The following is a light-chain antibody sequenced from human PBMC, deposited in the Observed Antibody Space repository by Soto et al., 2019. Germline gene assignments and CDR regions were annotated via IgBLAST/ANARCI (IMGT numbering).Light chain of an antibody. V-gene: IGKV1-5*03. CDR2: KAS. J-gene: IGKJ1*01. Sequence: DIQMTQSPSTLSASVGDRVTITCRASQSINSWLAWYQQKPGRAPKLLIYKASSLESGVPSRFSGSGSGTEFTLTISSLQPDDFATYYCQQYNGYSQTFGQGTKVE. CDR3: QQYNGYSQT. CDR1: QSINSW.